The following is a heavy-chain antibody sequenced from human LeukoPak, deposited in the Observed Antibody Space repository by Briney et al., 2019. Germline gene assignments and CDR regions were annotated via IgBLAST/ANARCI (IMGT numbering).Heavy chain of an antibody. CDR1: GFDFSAYS. Sequence: GGSRRLSGVASGFDFSAYSMNGVRQAPGKGLEWLSYISSRSSTIWYADSVKGRFTISKDNAKNSLYLQMTSLRDEDTAVYYCARDGWSQFGEFYFDYWGQGILVTVSS. CDR2: ISSRSSTI. CDR3: ARDGWSQFGEFYFDY. D-gene: IGHD3-10*01. V-gene: IGHV3-48*02. J-gene: IGHJ4*02.